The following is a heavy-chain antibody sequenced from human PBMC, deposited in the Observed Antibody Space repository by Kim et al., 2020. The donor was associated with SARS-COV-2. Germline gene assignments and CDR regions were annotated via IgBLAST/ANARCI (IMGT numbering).Heavy chain of an antibody. V-gene: IGHV3-15*01. J-gene: IGHJ4*02. D-gene: IGHD1-26*01. CDR2: VKSKSDSGST. Sequence: GGSLRLSCAASGFTFSNAGMSWVRQAPGKGLEWVGSVKSKSDSGSTAYAATVKGRFTISRDDTKNMLYLQMNRLKTGDSAVYYCTKDPTVGGTIVDYWGQGTRVPAPS. CDR3: TKDPTVGGTIVDY. CDR1: GFTFSNAG.